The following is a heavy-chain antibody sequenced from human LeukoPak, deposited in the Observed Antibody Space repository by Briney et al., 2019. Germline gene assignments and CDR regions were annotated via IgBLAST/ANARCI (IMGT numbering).Heavy chain of an antibody. J-gene: IGHJ4*02. CDR3: ASDFGGHDDF. CDR2: MNTDGSRT. CDR1: GFTFSRYW. V-gene: IGHV3-74*01. D-gene: IGHD4-23*01. Sequence: GGTLTLSCAASGFTFSRYWMHWVRQAPGKGLVWVSRMNTDGSRTDYADSVKGRFTISRDNAKNTLYLQMNSLGVEDTAVYSCASDFGGHDDFWGQGNLVTVSS.